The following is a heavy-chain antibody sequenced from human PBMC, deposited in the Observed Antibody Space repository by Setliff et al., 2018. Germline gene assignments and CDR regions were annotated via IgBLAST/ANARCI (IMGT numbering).Heavy chain of an antibody. Sequence: PSETLSLTCTVSGDSISSSSYYWGWIRQPPGKGLEWIGSIYYSGSTYYNPSLKSRVTMSVDASKNQISLKLMSVTAADTAVYYCASRNSDGGPEYFQHWGQGALVTVSS. J-gene: IGHJ1*01. CDR1: GDSISSSSYY. CDR2: IYYSGST. V-gene: IGHV4-39*07. CDR3: ASRNSDGGPEYFQH. D-gene: IGHD1-26*01.